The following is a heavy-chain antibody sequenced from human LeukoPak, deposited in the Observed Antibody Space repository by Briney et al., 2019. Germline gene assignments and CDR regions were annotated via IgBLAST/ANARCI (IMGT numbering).Heavy chain of an antibody. CDR1: GYTFTSYG. D-gene: IGHD3-22*01. J-gene: IGHJ6*03. CDR2: ISAYNGNT. Sequence: AVNVSCKASGYTFTSYGISWVRRAPGQGLEWTGWISAYNGNTNYAQKLQGRVTMTTDTSTSTAYMELRSLRSDDTAVYYCARANRVRYYYDSSGTDYYMDVWGKGTTVTVSS. CDR3: ARANRVRYYYDSSGTDYYMDV. V-gene: IGHV1-18*01.